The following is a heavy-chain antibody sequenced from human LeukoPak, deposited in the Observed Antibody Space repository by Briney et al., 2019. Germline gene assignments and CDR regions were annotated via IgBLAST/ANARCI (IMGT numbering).Heavy chain of an antibody. V-gene: IGHV1-18*01. Sequence: GASVKVSCKASGYSFTAYGMGWLRQAPGQGLEWMGWISGHTGTAICAQNLQGRVTLTADTFTSTVYMEMRSLRSDDTAVYYCARGGSGDHQEQLGPPGYYHYMDVWGTGTTVTVSS. CDR3: ARGGSGDHQEQLGPPGYYHYMDV. J-gene: IGHJ6*03. D-gene: IGHD3-10*01. CDR1: GYSFTAYG. CDR2: ISGHTGTA.